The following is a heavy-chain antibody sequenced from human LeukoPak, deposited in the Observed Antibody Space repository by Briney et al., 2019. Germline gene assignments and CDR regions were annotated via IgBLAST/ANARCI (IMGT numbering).Heavy chain of an antibody. D-gene: IGHD5-24*01. CDR2: IYPGDSDT. CDR1: GYSFTSYW. J-gene: IGHJ4*02. V-gene: IGHV5-51*01. CDR3: ARGWLQNSDQFDY. Sequence: GESLKISCKGSGYSFTSYWIGWVRQMPEKSLEWMGVIYPGDSDTKYSPSFQGQVPISADKSISTAYLQWSSLKASDTAVYYCARGWLQNSDQFDYWGQGTLVTVSS.